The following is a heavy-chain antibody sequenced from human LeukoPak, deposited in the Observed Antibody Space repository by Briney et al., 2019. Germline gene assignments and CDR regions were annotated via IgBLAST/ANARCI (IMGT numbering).Heavy chain of an antibody. D-gene: IGHD3-22*01. CDR1: GYTFTGYY. J-gene: IGHJ3*02. V-gene: IGHV1-2*02. CDR2: INPNSGGT. CDR3: ARVQRGLITMIVVVGAFDI. Sequence: ASVKVSCKASGYTFTGYYMHWVRQAPGQGLEWMGWINPNSGGTNYAQKFQGRVTITADESTSTAYMELSSLRSEDTAVYYCARVQRGLITMIVVVGAFDIWGQGTMVTVSS.